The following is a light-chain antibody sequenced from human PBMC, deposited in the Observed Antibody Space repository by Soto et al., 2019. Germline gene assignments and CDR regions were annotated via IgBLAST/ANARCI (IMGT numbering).Light chain of an antibody. V-gene: IGKV1-5*01. CDR1: QSISSW. CDR3: QQYNSYWT. CDR2: DAS. Sequence: DIHMTQSPATLSAPLGDRVTITCRASQSISSWLAWYQQKPGKAPKLLIYDASSLESGVPSRFSGSGSGTEFTLTISSLQPDDFATYYCQQYNSYWTFGQGTKVDI. J-gene: IGKJ1*01.